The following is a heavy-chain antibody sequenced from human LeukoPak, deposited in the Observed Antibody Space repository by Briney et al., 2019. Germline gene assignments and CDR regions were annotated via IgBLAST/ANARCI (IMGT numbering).Heavy chain of an antibody. CDR2: ISSGGNYI. CDR3: ARDPTVAEAW. D-gene: IGHD6-13*01. V-gene: IGHV3-21*01. CDR1: GFTLSSYS. Sequence: PGGSLRLSCTASGFTLSSYSMTWVRQAPGKGLEWVSSISSGGNYIYYADSVKGRFTTSRDNARNSLYLQMNSLRAEDTAVYYCARDPTVAEAWWGQGTQVTVSS. J-gene: IGHJ4*02.